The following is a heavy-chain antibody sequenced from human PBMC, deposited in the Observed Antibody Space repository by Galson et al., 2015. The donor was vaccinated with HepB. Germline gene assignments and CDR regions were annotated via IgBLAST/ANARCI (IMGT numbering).Heavy chain of an antibody. V-gene: IGHV3-15*01. CDR2: IKSKTDGGTT. CDR3: TTRNNCGGDCFLYYFDY. J-gene: IGHJ4*02. Sequence: SLRLSCAASGFTFSNAWMSWVRQAPGEGLEWVGRIKSKTDGGTTDYAAPVKGRFTISRDDSKNTLYLQMNSLKTEDTAVYYCTTRNNCGGDCFLYYFDYWGQGTLVTVSS. CDR1: GFTFSNAW. D-gene: IGHD2-21*01.